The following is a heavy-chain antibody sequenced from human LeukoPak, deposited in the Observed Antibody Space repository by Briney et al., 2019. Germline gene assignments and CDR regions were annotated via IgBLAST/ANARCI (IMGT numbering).Heavy chain of an antibody. J-gene: IGHJ6*02. D-gene: IGHD5-24*01. Sequence: GGSLRLSCAASGFTFNIYAMSWVRRAPGEGLEWVSGISGSGSKMYYADSVKGRFTISRDNSKNTLYLQMNSLRAEDTALYYCATINYCNYGMDVWGQGTTVTVSS. CDR3: ATINYCNYGMDV. CDR1: GFTFNIYA. V-gene: IGHV3-23*01. CDR2: ISGSGSKM.